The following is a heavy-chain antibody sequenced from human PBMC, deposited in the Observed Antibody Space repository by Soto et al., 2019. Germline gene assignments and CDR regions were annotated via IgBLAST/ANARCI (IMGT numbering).Heavy chain of an antibody. Sequence: GASVKVSCKASGYTFTSYAMHLVRQAPGQRLEWMGWINAGNGNTKYSQKFQGRVTITRDTSASTAYMELSSLRSEDTAVYYCARSCISISCWDFDYWGQGTLVTVSS. V-gene: IGHV1-3*01. CDR1: GYTFTSYA. CDR3: ARSCISISCWDFDY. J-gene: IGHJ4*02. D-gene: IGHD2-2*01. CDR2: INAGNGNT.